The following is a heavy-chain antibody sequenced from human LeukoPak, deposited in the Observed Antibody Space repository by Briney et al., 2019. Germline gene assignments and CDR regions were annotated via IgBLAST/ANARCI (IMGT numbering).Heavy chain of an antibody. CDR3: AREGTMVRGVMNHFDF. D-gene: IGHD3-10*01. CDR2: TFYRSKWYN. J-gene: IGHJ4*02. V-gene: IGHV6-1*01. CDR1: GDSVSSNDAA. Sequence: SQTLSLTRAISGDSVSSNDAAWNWIRQSPSRDLEWLGRTFYRSKWYNDYAVSVRSRITINPDTSKNQFSLQLDSVTPEDTAMYYCAREGTMVRGVMNHFDFWGQGTLVTVSS.